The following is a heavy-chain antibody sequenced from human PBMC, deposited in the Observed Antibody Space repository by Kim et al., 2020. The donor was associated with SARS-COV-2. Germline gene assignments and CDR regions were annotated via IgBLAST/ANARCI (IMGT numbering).Heavy chain of an antibody. CDR3: ATRLDY. V-gene: IGHV3-48*01. J-gene: IGHJ4*02. Sequence: STDNSTKYYADSVNGPLTISRDNTRNSLYLQMNSLRAEDTAVYYCATRLDYWGQGTLVTVSS. CDR2: STDNSTK.